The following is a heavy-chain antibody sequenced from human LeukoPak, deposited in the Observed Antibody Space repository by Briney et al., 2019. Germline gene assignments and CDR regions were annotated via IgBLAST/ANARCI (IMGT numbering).Heavy chain of an antibody. CDR2: IYYSGST. CDR1: GGSISSSSYY. CDR3: ARDRWYFDL. Sequence: SETLSLTCTVSGGSISSSSYYWGWIRQPPGKGLEWIGYIYYSGSTNYNPSLKSRVTISVDTSKNQFSLKLSSVTAADTAVYYCARDRWYFDLWGRGTLVTVSS. J-gene: IGHJ2*01. V-gene: IGHV4-61*01.